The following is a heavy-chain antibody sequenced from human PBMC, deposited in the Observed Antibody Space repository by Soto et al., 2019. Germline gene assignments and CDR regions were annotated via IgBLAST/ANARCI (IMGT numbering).Heavy chain of an antibody. Sequence: PSETLSLNCVVSGASLSSYYWSWIRQHPGKGLQWIGYIYYSGSTYYNPSLKSRVTISVDTSKNQFSLKLSSVTAADTAVYYCASSPQRYCSGGSCYSDYWGQGTLVTVSS. V-gene: IGHV4-59*08. CDR2: IYYSGST. J-gene: IGHJ4*02. D-gene: IGHD2-15*01. CDR1: GASLSSYY. CDR3: ASSPQRYCSGGSCYSDY.